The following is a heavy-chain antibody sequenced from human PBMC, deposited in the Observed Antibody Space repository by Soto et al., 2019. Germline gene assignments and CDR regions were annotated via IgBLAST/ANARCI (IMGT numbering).Heavy chain of an antibody. CDR2: INHSGSI. J-gene: IGHJ6*01. D-gene: IGHD5-18*01. V-gene: IGHV4-34*01. Sequence: SETLSLTYAVYGGSFSGYYWSWIRQPPGKGLEWIGEINHSGSINYNPSLKSRVTISVDTSKNQFSLKLSSVTAADTAVYYCARGRIRPPRYYYYGMDVRGQGTTVTV. CDR3: ARGRIRPPRYYYYGMDV. CDR1: GGSFSGYY.